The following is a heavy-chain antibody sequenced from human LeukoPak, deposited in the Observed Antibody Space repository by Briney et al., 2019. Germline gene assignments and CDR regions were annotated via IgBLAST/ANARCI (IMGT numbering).Heavy chain of an antibody. CDR3: ARQHDSYSSYYVDV. CDR2: LYHSDSI. D-gene: IGHD3-3*01. Sequence: SETLSLTCDVSGYSITNGYYWVWLRQPPGKGLEWIGSLYHSDSIYYNPSLKSRVTMSVDTSKNQFPLRLSFVTAADTAVYYCARQHDSYSSYYVDVWGKGTTVTVSS. J-gene: IGHJ6*03. CDR1: GYSITNGYY. V-gene: IGHV4-38-2*01.